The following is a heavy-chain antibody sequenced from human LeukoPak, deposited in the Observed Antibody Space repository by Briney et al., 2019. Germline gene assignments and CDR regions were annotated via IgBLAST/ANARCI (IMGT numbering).Heavy chain of an antibody. CDR1: GFTFSSYA. V-gene: IGHV3-23*01. Sequence: PGGSLRLSCAASGFTFSSYAMSWVRQAPGKGLEWVSAISGSGGSTYYADSVKGRFTISRDNSKNTLYLQMNSLRAEDTAVYYCANDWPPQHYYGMDVWGQGTTVTVSS. CDR3: ANDWPPQHYYGMDV. J-gene: IGHJ6*02. D-gene: IGHD5-18*01. CDR2: ISGSGGST.